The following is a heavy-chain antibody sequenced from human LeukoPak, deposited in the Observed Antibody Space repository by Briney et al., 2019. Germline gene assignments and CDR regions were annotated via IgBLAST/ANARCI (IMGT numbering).Heavy chain of an antibody. Sequence: GGSLRLSCAASGFTFSSYAMSWVRQAPGKGLEWVAAISGSGGYTYYADSVKGRFTISRDNSKNTLYLQVNSLRAEDTAVYYCAKGNSGYYFDYWGQGSLVTVSS. D-gene: IGHD3-22*01. J-gene: IGHJ4*02. CDR2: ISGSGGYT. CDR1: GFTFSSYA. V-gene: IGHV3-23*01. CDR3: AKGNSGYYFDY.